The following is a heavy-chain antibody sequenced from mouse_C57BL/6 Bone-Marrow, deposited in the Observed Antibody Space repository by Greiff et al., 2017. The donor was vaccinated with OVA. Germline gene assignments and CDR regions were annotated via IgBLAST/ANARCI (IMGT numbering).Heavy chain of an antibody. CDR2: ISYDGSN. J-gene: IGHJ3*01. CDR1: GYSITSGYY. V-gene: IGHV3-6*01. CDR3: ARGEGYYYGSSFWFAY. D-gene: IGHD1-1*01. Sequence: EVKLMESGPGLVKPSQSLSLTCSVTGYSITSGYYWNWIRQFPGNNLEWMGYISYDGSNNYNPSLKNRISITRDTSKNQFFLKLNTVTTEDTATYYCARGEGYYYGSSFWFAYWGQGTLVTVSA.